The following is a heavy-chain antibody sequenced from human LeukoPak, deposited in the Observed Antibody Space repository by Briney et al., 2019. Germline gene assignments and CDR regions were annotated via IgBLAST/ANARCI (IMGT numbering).Heavy chain of an antibody. D-gene: IGHD6-6*01. CDR1: GYSISSGYY. CDR2: IYHSGST. Sequence: SETLSLTCAVSGYSISSGYYWGWIRQPPGKGLEWIGSIYHSGSTYYNPSLKSRVTISVDTSKNQFSLKLSSVTAADTAVYYCARSIAARGWFDPWVQGTLVTVSS. J-gene: IGHJ5*02. V-gene: IGHV4-38-2*01. CDR3: ARSIAARGWFDP.